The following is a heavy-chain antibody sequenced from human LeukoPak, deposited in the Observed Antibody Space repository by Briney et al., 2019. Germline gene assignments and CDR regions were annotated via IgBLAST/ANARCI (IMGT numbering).Heavy chain of an antibody. J-gene: IGHJ4*02. Sequence: GGSLRLSCAASGFTFSSYGMHWVRQAPGKGLEWVAFIRYDGSNKYYADSVKGRFTISRDNSKNTLYLQMNSLRAEDTAVYYCAKHVVAGYCSSTSCYSYFDYWGQGTLVTVSS. CDR1: GFTFSSYG. CDR2: IRYDGSNK. CDR3: AKHVVAGYCSSTSCYSYFDY. V-gene: IGHV3-30*02. D-gene: IGHD2-2*01.